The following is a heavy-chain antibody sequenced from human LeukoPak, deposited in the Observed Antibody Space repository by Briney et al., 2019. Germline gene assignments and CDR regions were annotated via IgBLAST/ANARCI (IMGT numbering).Heavy chain of an antibody. CDR2: IIPIFGTA. CDR1: GGTFSSYA. J-gene: IGHJ4*02. CDR3: ARDLGGSMSAYYFDY. V-gene: IGHV1-69*05. D-gene: IGHD3-3*01. Sequence: SVKVSCXASGGTFSSYAISWVRQAPGQGLEWMGRIIPIFGTANYAQKFQGRVTITTDESTSTAYMELSSLRSEDTAVYYCARDLGGSMSAYYFDYWGQGTLVTVSS.